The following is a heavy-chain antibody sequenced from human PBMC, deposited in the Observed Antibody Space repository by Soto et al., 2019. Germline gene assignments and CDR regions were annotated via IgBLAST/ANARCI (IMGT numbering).Heavy chain of an antibody. CDR1: GFTFSSYA. J-gene: IGHJ5*02. D-gene: IGHD6-19*01. CDR3: AKDLQSLSSGCPQNLRKGEFDP. CDR2: ISGSGGST. V-gene: IGHV3-23*01. Sequence: GGSLRLSCAASGFTFSSYAMSWVRQAPGKGLEWVSAISGSGGSTYYADSVKGRFTISRDNSKNTPYLQMNSLRAEDTAVYYCAKDLQSLSSGCPQNLRKGEFDPWGQGTLVTVSS.